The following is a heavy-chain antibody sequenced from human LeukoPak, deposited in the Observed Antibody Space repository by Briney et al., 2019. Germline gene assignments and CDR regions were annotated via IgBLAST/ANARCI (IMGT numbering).Heavy chain of an antibody. J-gene: IGHJ4*02. D-gene: IGHD2-2*01. CDR1: GGSFSGYY. Sequence: SETLSLTCAVYGGSFSGYYWSWIRQPPGKGLEWIGEINHSGSTNYNPSLKSRVTISVDTSKNQFSLKLSSVTAADTAVYYCARAKGDIVVVPAEYYFDYWGQGTLVTVSS. CDR2: INHSGST. V-gene: IGHV4-34*01. CDR3: ARAKGDIVVVPAEYYFDY.